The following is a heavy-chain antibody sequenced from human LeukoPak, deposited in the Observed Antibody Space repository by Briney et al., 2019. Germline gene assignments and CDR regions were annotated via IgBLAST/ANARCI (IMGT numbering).Heavy chain of an antibody. D-gene: IGHD4-17*01. V-gene: IGHV6-1*01. CDR2: TYYRSKWYN. CDR3: ARDSPLTTVTTFPYWYFDL. J-gene: IGHJ2*01. CDR1: GDSVSSNSAA. Sequence: SQTLSLTCAISGDSVSSNSAAWNWIRQSPSRGLEWLGRTYYRSKWYNDYAVSVKSRITINPDTSKNQFSLQLNSVTPEDTAVYYCARDSPLTTVTTFPYWYFDLWDRGTLVTVSS.